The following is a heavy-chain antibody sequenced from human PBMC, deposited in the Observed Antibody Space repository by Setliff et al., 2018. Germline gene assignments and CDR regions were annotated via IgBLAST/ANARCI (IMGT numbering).Heavy chain of an antibody. D-gene: IGHD3-22*01. CDR1: EFTLSTYW. J-gene: IGHJ4*02. V-gene: IGHV3-74*01. CDR3: VRGSAYSSGSFDC. CDR2: INSDGSTT. Sequence: LRLSCAASEFTLSTYWIHWVRQAPRKGLVWVSRINSDGSTTTYADSVKGRFTISRGNGKNTVYLQMNSLRAEDTAMYYCVRGSAYSSGSFDCWGQGTLVTVSS.